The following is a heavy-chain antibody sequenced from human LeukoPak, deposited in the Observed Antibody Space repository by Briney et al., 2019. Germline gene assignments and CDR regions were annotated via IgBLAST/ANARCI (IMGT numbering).Heavy chain of an antibody. V-gene: IGHV3-30*18. D-gene: IGHD3-10*01. CDR2: LSYDGSNK. CDR1: GFTFTTYG. Sequence: PGGSLRLSCAASGFTFTTYGIIWVRQAPGTGLELVSVLSYDGSNKYYADSVKGRFTISRDNSKNTLFLQMNSLRAEDTAVYYCAKDPGRYMVRGVIITSYYYYGMDVWGQGTTVTVSS. J-gene: IGHJ6*02. CDR3: AKDPGRYMVRGVIITSYYYYGMDV.